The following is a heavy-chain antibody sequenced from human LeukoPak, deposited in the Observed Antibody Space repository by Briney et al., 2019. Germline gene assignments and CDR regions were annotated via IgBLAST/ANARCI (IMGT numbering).Heavy chain of an antibody. CDR1: GFTFSSYN. CDR3: ARGHYGLDV. J-gene: IGHJ6*02. CDR2: ISSPNGTI. Sequence: GGSLRLSCAASGFTFSSYNMNWVRQAPGKGLDWVSYISSPNGTISYADSVKGRFTISRDNARNSVYLQMNSLRAEDTAIYYCARGHYGLDVWGQGTTVTVSS. V-gene: IGHV3-48*04.